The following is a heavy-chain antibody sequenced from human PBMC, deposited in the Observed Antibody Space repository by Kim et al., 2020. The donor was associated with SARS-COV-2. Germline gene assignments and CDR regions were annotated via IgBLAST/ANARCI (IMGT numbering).Heavy chain of an antibody. CDR3: ARRREIEVVMSYAFDI. J-gene: IGHJ3*02. V-gene: IGHV4-39*01. CDR2: IYYSGST. D-gene: IGHD3-22*01. Sequence: SETLSLTCTVSGGSISSSSYYWGWIRQPPGKGLEWIGSIYYSGSTYYNPSLKSRVTISVDTSKNQFSRKLSSVTAADTAVYYCARRREIEVVMSYAFDI. CDR1: GGSISSSSYY.